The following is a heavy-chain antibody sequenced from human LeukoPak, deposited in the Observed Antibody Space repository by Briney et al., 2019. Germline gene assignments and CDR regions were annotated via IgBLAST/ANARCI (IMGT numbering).Heavy chain of an antibody. CDR3: AKVISGWYPFGD. CDR1: GFTSSNFA. CDR2: ISSSGGLT. D-gene: IGHD6-19*01. Sequence: GGSLRLSCAASGFTSSNFAMNWVRQAPGKGLEWVTAISSSGGLTFYADSVKGRFTVSRDNSKGTLYLQMNSLRVEDTAVYYCAKVISGWYPFGDWGQGTLVTVSS. J-gene: IGHJ4*02. V-gene: IGHV3-23*01.